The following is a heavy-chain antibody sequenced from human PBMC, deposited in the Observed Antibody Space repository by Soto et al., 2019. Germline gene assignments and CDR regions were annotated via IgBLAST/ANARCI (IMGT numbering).Heavy chain of an antibody. Sequence: GGSLRLSCAASGFTFSSYSMNWVRQAPGKGLEWVSSISSSSSYIYYADSVKGRFTISRDNAKNSLYLQMNSLRAEDTAVYYCARGGLDFWSGYYMVDYWGQGTLVTVSS. CDR2: ISSSSSYI. CDR3: ARGGLDFWSGYYMVDY. J-gene: IGHJ4*02. D-gene: IGHD3-3*01. CDR1: GFTFSSYS. V-gene: IGHV3-21*01.